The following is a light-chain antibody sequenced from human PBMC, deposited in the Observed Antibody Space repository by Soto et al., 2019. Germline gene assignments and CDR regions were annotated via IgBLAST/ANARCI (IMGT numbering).Light chain of an antibody. Sequence: QSALTQPASVSGSPGQSITIACTGTRSDVGAYNSVSWYQQFPGKAPKLLIYEVTNRPSGVSSRFSGSKSGNTASLTISGLQADDEADYYCSSYTSSSTLFGGGTKVTVL. CDR1: RSDVGAYNS. V-gene: IGLV2-14*01. CDR2: EVT. J-gene: IGLJ2*01. CDR3: SSYTSSSTL.